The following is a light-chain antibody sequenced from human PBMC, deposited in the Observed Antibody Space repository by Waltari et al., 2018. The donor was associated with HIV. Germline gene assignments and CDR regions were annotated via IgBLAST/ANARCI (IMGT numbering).Light chain of an antibody. V-gene: IGLV1-44*01. Sequence: QSVLTQPPSASGTPGQRVTISCSGSSSNIGSNTVNWYQQLPGTAPKLLIYSNKQRPAGVPDRVSGSKSGTSASLAISGLQSEDEADYYCVAWDDSLNGPVFGGGTKLTVL. J-gene: IGLJ2*01. CDR1: SSNIGSNT. CDR2: SNK. CDR3: VAWDDSLNGPV.